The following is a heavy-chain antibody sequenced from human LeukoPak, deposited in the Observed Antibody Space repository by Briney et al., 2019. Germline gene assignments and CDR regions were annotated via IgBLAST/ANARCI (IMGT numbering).Heavy chain of an antibody. Sequence: TSETLSLTCAVYGGSFSGYYWSWIRQPPGKGLEWIGEINHSGSTNYNPSLKSRVTISVDTSKNQFSLKLSSVTAADTAVYYCARDPIAVAGTFGEYFDYWGQGTLVTVSS. CDR2: INHSGST. CDR3: ARDPIAVAGTFGEYFDY. D-gene: IGHD6-19*01. V-gene: IGHV4-34*01. J-gene: IGHJ4*02. CDR1: GGSFSGYY.